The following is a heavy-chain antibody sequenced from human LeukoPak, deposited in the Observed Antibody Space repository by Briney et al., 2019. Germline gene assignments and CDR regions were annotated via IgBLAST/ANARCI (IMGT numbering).Heavy chain of an antibody. V-gene: IGHV3-21*01. D-gene: IGHD5-18*01. CDR1: GFTFSSYS. CDR2: ISSSSGYI. J-gene: IGHJ4*02. Sequence: GGSLRLSCAASGFTFSSYSMNWVRQAPGKGLEWVSSISSSSGYIYYADSVKGRFTISRDNAKNSLYLQMNSLRAEDTAVYYCARIGSTDTAMVKDYWGQGTLVTVSS. CDR3: ARIGSTDTAMVKDY.